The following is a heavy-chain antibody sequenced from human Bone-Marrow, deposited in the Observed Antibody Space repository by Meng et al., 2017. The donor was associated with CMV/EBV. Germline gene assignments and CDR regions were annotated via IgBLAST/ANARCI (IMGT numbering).Heavy chain of an antibody. V-gene: IGHV3-33*06. CDR1: GFSFSTYG. J-gene: IGHJ4*02. CDR2: IWHDGSNK. CDR3: AKELDY. Sequence: GESLKISCAGSGFSFSTYGMHWVRQAPGEGLEWVAVIWHDGSNKYYADSVKGRFTISRDNSKNTLYLQMNSLRAEDTAVYYCAKELDYWGQGTLVNVSS.